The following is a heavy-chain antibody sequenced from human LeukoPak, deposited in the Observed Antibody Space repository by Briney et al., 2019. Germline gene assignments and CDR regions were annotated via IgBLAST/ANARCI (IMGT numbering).Heavy chain of an antibody. CDR2: ISYDGSNK. D-gene: IGHD3-10*01. J-gene: IGHJ5*02. CDR3: ARESGITMLRGAHTP. V-gene: IGHV3-30*04. Sequence: GGSLRLSCAASGFTFSSYAMHWVRQAPGKGLEWVAVISYDGSNKYYADSVKGRFTISRDNSKNTLYLQMNSLRAEDTAVYYCARESGITMLRGAHTPRGQGTLVTVSS. CDR1: GFTFSSYA.